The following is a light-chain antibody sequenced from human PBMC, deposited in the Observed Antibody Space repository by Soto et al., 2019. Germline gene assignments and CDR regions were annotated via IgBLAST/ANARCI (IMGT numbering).Light chain of an antibody. J-gene: IGKJ1*01. CDR3: QQSYSTPPWT. CDR1: QSIGDL. Sequence: DIQMTQSPSTLSASVGDRVTITCRASQSIGDLLAWYQQKPGKAPKLLIYAASNLQSGVPSRFSGSGSGTDFTLTISSLQPEDFATYFCQQSYSTPPWTFGQGTKVDIK. CDR2: AAS. V-gene: IGKV1-39*01.